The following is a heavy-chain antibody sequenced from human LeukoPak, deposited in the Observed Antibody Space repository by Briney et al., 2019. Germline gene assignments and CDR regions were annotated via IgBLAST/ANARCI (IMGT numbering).Heavy chain of an antibody. CDR3: ARDYDLFYFDY. V-gene: IGHV1-18*01. Sequence: EASVKVSCKASGYTFTNYGISWVRQAPGQGLEWMGWISAYNGNTNYAQKLQGRVTMTTDTSTSTAYMELRSLRFDDTAVYYCARDYDLFYFDYWGQGTLVTVSS. CDR1: GYTFTNYG. J-gene: IGHJ4*02. D-gene: IGHD3-16*01. CDR2: ISAYNGNT.